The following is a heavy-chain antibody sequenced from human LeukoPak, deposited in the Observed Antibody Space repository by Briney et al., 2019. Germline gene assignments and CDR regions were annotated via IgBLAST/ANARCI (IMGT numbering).Heavy chain of an antibody. V-gene: IGHV3-30*02. D-gene: IGHD1-14*01. CDR1: GFTFSSYG. CDR2: IRNDGNKK. CDR3: AKDNRNYYYYYMDV. Sequence: PGGSLRLSCAASGFTFSSYGMHWLRQAPGKGLEWVAFIRNDGNKKYYAESVKGRFTNSRDNSKDTLYLQMNSLRAEDTAVYYCAKDNRNYYYYYMDVWGKATTVTVSS. J-gene: IGHJ6*03.